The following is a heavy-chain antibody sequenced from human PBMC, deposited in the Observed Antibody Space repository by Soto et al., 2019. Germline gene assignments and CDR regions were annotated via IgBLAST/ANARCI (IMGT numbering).Heavy chain of an antibody. CDR3: ASSSRYSSGWPRVDY. CDR2: IIPIFGTA. V-gene: IGHV1-69*13. D-gene: IGHD6-19*01. Sequence: SVKVSCKASGGTFSSYAISWVRQAPGQGLEWMGGIIPIFGTANYAQKFQGRVTITADESASTAYMELSSLRSEDTAVYYCASSSRYSSGWPRVDYWGQGTLVAVSS. CDR1: GGTFSSYA. J-gene: IGHJ4*02.